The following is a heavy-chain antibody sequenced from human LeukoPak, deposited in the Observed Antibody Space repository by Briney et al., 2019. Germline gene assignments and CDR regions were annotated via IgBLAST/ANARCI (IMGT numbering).Heavy chain of an antibody. CDR1: GFTFSSYA. CDR2: ISSIGGST. Sequence: GGSLRLSCAASGFTFSSYAMSWVRQAPGKGLEWVSAISSIGGSTYYADSVKGRFTISRDNSKNTLYLQMNSLRAEDTAVYYCAKAQTPDYYYDSSGSTFDYWGQGTLVTVSS. D-gene: IGHD3-22*01. V-gene: IGHV3-23*01. J-gene: IGHJ4*02. CDR3: AKAQTPDYYYDSSGSTFDY.